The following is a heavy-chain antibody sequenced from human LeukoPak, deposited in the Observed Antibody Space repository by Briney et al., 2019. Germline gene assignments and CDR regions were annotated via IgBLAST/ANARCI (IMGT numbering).Heavy chain of an antibody. CDR2: ISSSSSYI. Sequence: GGSLRLSCAASGFTFSSYWMSWVRQATGKGLEWVSSISSSSSYIYYADSVKGRFTISRDNAKNSLYLQMNSLRAEDTAVYYCARGKQQWLVRRPQFDYWGQGTLVTVSS. D-gene: IGHD6-19*01. V-gene: IGHV3-21*01. J-gene: IGHJ4*02. CDR1: GFTFSSYW. CDR3: ARGKQQWLVRRPQFDY.